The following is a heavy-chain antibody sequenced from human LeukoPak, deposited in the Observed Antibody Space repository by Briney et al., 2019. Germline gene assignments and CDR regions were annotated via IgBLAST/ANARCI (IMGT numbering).Heavy chain of an antibody. D-gene: IGHD2-15*01. J-gene: IGHJ6*02. CDR1: GGSISYYY. V-gene: IGHV4-59*08. CDR2: IYHSGST. Sequence: SETLSLTCTVSGGSISYYYWSWIRQPPGKGLEWIGHIYHSGSTNYNPSFKSRVTISVDTSKNHFSLELSSVTAADTAVYYCVRHAATRHNYGMDVWGRGITVTVSS. CDR3: VRHAATRHNYGMDV.